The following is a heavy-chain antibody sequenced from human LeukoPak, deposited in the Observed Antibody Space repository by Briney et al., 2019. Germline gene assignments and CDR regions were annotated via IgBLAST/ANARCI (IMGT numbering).Heavy chain of an antibody. J-gene: IGHJ4*02. Sequence: GGSLRLSCAASGFIFSDSAIHWVRQASGKGLEWVGRIKSKSNSYATAYAASVKGRITISRDDSKNTAYLQMNSLKTEDTAVYYCTTYGDYGPGSDYWGQGTLVTVSS. V-gene: IGHV3-73*01. D-gene: IGHD4-17*01. CDR3: TTYGDYGPGSDY. CDR1: GFIFSDSA. CDR2: IKSKSNSYAT.